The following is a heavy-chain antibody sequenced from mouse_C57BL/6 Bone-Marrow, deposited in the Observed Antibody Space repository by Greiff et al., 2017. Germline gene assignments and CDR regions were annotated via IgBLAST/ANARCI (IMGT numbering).Heavy chain of an antibody. D-gene: IGHD2-4*01. CDR2: IYPGSGNT. J-gene: IGHJ2*01. V-gene: IGHV1-76*01. Sequence: VQLQQSGAELVRPGASVKLSCKASGYTFTDYYINWVKQRPGQGLEWIARIYPGSGNTYYNEKFKGKATLTVDKPSSTAYMQLSSLTSEDSAVYYCARKGDYGRYYFDYWGQGTTLTVSS. CDR1: GYTFTDYY. CDR3: ARKGDYGRYYFDY.